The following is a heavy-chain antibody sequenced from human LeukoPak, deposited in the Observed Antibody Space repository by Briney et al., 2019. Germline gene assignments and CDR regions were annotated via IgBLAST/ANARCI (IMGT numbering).Heavy chain of an antibody. V-gene: IGHV3-30*02. CDR1: GFTFSSYG. Sequence: PGGSLRLSCAASGFTFSSYGMHWVRQAPGKGLEWVAFIRYDGSNKYYADSVKGRFTISRDNSKNTLYLQMNSLRAEDTAVYYCTTDGDFWSGYPNDYWGQGTLVTVSS. J-gene: IGHJ4*02. CDR3: TTDGDFWSGYPNDY. CDR2: IRYDGSNK. D-gene: IGHD3-3*01.